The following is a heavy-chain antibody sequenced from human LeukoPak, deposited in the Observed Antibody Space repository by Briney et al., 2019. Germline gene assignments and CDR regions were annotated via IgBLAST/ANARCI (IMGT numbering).Heavy chain of an antibody. CDR3: ARDTARITIFGVAKYMDV. Sequence: ASVNVSCKASGYTFTGYYMHWVRQAPGQGLEGMGWINPKSGGTNYAQKFQGRVTLTRDRYISTAYMELSRLRSDDTAVYYCARDTARITIFGVAKYMDVWGKGTTVTVSS. V-gene: IGHV1-2*02. D-gene: IGHD3-3*01. CDR1: GYTFTGYY. J-gene: IGHJ6*03. CDR2: INPKSGGT.